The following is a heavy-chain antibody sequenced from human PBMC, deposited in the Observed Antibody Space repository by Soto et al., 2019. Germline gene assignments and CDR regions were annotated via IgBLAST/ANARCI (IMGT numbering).Heavy chain of an antibody. V-gene: IGHV4-39*01. CDR1: GGSIRSSSYY. Sequence: SETLSLTCTVSGGSIRSSSYYWGWIRQPPGKGLEWIGSNYYSGSTYYNPSLKSRVTISVDTSKNQFSLKLSSVTAADTAVYYCARLGYYYDSSVTFDIWGQGTMVT. D-gene: IGHD3-22*01. J-gene: IGHJ3*02. CDR3: ARLGYYYDSSVTFDI. CDR2: NYYSGST.